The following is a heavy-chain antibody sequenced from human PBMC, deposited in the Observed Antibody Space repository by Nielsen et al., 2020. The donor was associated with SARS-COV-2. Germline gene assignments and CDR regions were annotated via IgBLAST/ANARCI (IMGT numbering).Heavy chain of an antibody. CDR3: ARRPLGDYHWFDP. J-gene: IGHJ5*02. CDR1: GFTFKNYA. Sequence: ESLKISCAASGFTFKNYAMSWVRQTPGKGLEWIGEITHAGTTNYNPSLQSRVTISLDTSKKQFSLRLSSLTAADTAVYYCARRPLGDYHWFDPWGQGTLVTVSS. CDR2: ITHAGTT. D-gene: IGHD4-17*01. V-gene: IGHV4-34*01.